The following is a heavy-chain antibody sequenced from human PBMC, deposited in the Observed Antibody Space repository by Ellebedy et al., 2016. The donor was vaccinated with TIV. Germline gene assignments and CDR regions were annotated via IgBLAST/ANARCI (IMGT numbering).Heavy chain of an antibody. D-gene: IGHD6-13*01. CDR3: AKLSAIATAGINYYHSMDV. CDR2: IHYTWTT. J-gene: IGHJ6*02. V-gene: IGHV4-59*01. Sequence: SETLSLTCTVSGGSISGYYWSWVRRPPGKGLEWIGYIHYTWTTNYSPSLKSRITISVDTSKNQFSLRVSSVTAADTAVYYCAKLSAIATAGINYYHSMDVWGQGTTVTVSS. CDR1: GGSISGYY.